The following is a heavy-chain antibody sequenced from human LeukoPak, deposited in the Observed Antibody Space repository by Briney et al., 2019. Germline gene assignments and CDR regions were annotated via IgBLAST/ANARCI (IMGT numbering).Heavy chain of an antibody. Sequence: GGSLRLSCAASGFTFSSYWMTWVRQAPGKGLEWVANIKQDGSEKYYVDSVKGRFTISRDNAKNSLYLQMNSLRAEDTAVYYCARRYNWNSDYFDYWGQGTLVTVSS. CDR2: IKQDGSEK. D-gene: IGHD1-7*01. CDR1: GFTFSSYW. CDR3: ARRYNWNSDYFDY. V-gene: IGHV3-7*01. J-gene: IGHJ4*02.